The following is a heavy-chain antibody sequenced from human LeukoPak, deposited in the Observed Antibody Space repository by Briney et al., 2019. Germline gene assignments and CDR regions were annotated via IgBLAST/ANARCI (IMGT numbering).Heavy chain of an antibody. V-gene: IGHV1-46*01. D-gene: IGHD2-2*01. CDR1: GYTFTSYY. CDR3: ARDGIVVVPAAIGDLDY. CDR2: INPSGGST. Sequence: GASVKVSCKASGYTFTSYYMHWVRQAPGQGLEWMGIINPSGGSTSYAQKFQGRVTMTRDTSTSTVYMELSSLRSEDTAVYYCARDGIVVVPAAIGDLDYWGQGTLVTVSS. J-gene: IGHJ4*02.